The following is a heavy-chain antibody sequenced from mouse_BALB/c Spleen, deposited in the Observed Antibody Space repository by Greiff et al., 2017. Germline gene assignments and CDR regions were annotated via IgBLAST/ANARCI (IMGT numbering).Heavy chain of an antibody. D-gene: IGHD2-1*01. CDR3: TKGAYGNYEMDY. CDR1: GYTFTSYW. CDR2: IYPGSGST. Sequence: LKQPGSELVRPGASVKLSCKASGYTFTSYWMHWVKQRPGQGLEWIGNIYPGSGSTNYDEKFKSKATLTVDTSSSTAYMQLSSLTSEDSAVYYCTKGAYGNYEMDYWGQGTSVTVSS. V-gene: IGHV1S22*01. J-gene: IGHJ4*01.